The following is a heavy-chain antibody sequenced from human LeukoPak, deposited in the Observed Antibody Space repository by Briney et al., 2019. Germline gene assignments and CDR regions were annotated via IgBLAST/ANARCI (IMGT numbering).Heavy chain of an antibody. D-gene: IGHD5-24*01. CDR2: ISGNGGST. J-gene: IGHJ4*02. Sequence: PGGSLRLSCAASGFTFSSYAMSWVRQAPGKGLEWVSAISGNGGSTYYADSVKGRFTISRDNSKNTLYLQMNSLRAEDTAVYYCAKGRSRDGYNNFDYWGQGTLVTVSS. V-gene: IGHV3-23*01. CDR3: AKGRSRDGYNNFDY. CDR1: GFTFSSYA.